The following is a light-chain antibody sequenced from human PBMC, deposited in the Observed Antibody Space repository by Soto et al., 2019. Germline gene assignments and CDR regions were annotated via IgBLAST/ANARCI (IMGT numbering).Light chain of an antibody. Sequence: QSALTQPRSVSGSPGQSVTISCTGTSSDVGGYNYVSWYQHHPGKAPKLMIYDVTKRPSGVPDRFSGSKSDNTASLTISGLQSGDEADYYCCSYAGGSLIFGGGTKLTVL. CDR2: DVT. V-gene: IGLV2-11*01. J-gene: IGLJ2*01. CDR1: SSDVGGYNY. CDR3: CSYAGGSLI.